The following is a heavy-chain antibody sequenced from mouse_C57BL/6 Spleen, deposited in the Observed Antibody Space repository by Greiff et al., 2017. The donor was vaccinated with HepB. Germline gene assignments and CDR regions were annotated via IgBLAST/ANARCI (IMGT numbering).Heavy chain of an antibody. D-gene: IGHD1-1*01. CDR1: GYTFTEYT. CDR3: DRRAGNYGSSYWFAY. J-gene: IGHJ3*01. V-gene: IGHV1-62-2*01. Sequence: QVQLQQSGAELVKPGASVKLSCKASGYTFTEYTIHWVKQRSGQGLEWIGRIYPGSGSTKYNEKFKDKATLTADKSSSTVYMELSRLTSEDSAVYVCDRRAGNYGSSYWFAYWGQGTLVTVSA. CDR2: IYPGSGST.